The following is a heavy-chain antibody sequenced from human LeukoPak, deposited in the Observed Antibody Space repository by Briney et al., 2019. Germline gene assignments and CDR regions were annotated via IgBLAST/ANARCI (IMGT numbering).Heavy chain of an antibody. J-gene: IGHJ5*02. Sequence: GGSLRLSCAASGFTFNDAWMSWVRQAPGKGLEWVGRIKSKDDGGTIDYAAPVKGRFTISRDDSKNTLHLEMNSLKTEDTAIYYCTRVVRYDSYQREYWFGPWGQGTLVTVSS. CDR1: GFTFNDAW. V-gene: IGHV3-15*01. CDR2: IKSKDDGGTI. D-gene: IGHD1-20*01. CDR3: TRVVRYDSYQREYWFGP.